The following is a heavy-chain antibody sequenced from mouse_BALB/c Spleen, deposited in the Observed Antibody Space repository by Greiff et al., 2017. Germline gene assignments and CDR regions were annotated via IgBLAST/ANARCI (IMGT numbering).Heavy chain of an antibody. J-gene: IGHJ4*01. D-gene: IGHD2-2*01. V-gene: IGHV5-6-5*01. CDR3: ARIGYDYAMDY. Sequence: EVKVVESGGGLVKPGGSLKLSCAASGFTFSSYAMSWVRQTPEKRLEWVASISSGGSTYYPDSVKGRFTISRDNARNILYLQMSSLRSEDTAMYYCARIGYDYAMDYWGQGTSVTVSS. CDR2: ISSGGST. CDR1: GFTFSSYA.